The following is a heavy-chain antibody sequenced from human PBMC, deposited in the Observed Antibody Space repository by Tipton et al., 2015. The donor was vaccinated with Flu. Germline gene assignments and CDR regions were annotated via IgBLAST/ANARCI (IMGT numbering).Heavy chain of an antibody. V-gene: IGHV4-61*02. J-gene: IGHJ4*02. Sequence: LRLSCSVSGASVRSGRYYWTWIRRPAGKGLEWIGRIYTTGRSNYNPSLESRVTISVDPSKNQFSLSLTSVTAADTAVYYCAREFLFFGELSTAYYFDSWGQGTQVAVSS. CDR3: AREFLFFGELSTAYYFDS. D-gene: IGHD3-16*01. CDR2: IYTTGRS. CDR1: GASVRSGRYY.